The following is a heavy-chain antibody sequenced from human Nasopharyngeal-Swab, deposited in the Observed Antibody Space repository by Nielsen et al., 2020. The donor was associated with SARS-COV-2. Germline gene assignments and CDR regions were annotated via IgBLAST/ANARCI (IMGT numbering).Heavy chain of an antibody. CDR3: ATLGDFWSGYSPDY. CDR2: ISWNSGSI. V-gene: IGHV3-9*01. Sequence: SCAASGFTFDDYAMHWVRQAPGKGLEWVSGISWNSGSIGYADSVKGRFTISRDNAKNSLYLQMNSLRAEDTALYYCATLGDFWSGYSPDYWGQGTLVTVSS. J-gene: IGHJ4*02. CDR1: GFTFDDYA. D-gene: IGHD3-3*01.